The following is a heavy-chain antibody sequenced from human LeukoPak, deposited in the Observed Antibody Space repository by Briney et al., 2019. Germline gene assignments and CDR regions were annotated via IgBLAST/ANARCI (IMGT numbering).Heavy chain of an antibody. CDR1: GGSISSYY. D-gene: IGHD6-13*01. V-gene: IGHV4-4*07. CDR3: ARGGTDSSSWYGYYYYYYMDV. Sequence: PSETPSLTCTVSGGSISSYYWSWIRQPAGKELEWIGRIYTSGSTNYNPSLKSRVTMSVDTSKNQFSLKLSSVTAADTAVYYCARGGTDSSSWYGYYYYYYMDVWGKGTTVTVSS. CDR2: IYTSGST. J-gene: IGHJ6*03.